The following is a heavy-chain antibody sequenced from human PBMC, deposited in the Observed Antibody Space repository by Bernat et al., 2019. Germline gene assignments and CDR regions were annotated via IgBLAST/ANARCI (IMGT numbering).Heavy chain of an antibody. CDR3: EGGQVIRSGDPTYFDY. CDR1: GGSLGHCYYY. D-gene: IGHD4-17*01. Sequence: QLQLQESGPGLVKPSETLSLACTVSGGSLGHCYYYWGWICQPPWKGLEWMGTIYYIGTTYYNPSLKSRVTISVDTSKNQFSLKLSYVTAEDTAVYYGEGGQVIRSGDPTYFDYWGQGSLVTVSS. CDR2: IYYIGTT. V-gene: IGHV4-39*01. J-gene: IGHJ4*02.